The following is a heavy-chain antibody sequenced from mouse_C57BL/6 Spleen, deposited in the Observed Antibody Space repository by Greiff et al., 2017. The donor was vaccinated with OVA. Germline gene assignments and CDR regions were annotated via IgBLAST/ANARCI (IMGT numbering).Heavy chain of an antibody. CDR2: IHPNSGST. CDR1: GYTFTSYW. Sequence: QVQLKESGAELVKPGASVKLSCKASGYTFTSYWMHWVKQRPGQGLEWIGMIHPNSGSTNYNEKFKSKATLTVDKSSSTAYMQLSSLTSEDSAVYYCARVYGNYYFDYWGQGTTLTVSS. CDR3: ARVYGNYYFDY. J-gene: IGHJ2*01. V-gene: IGHV1-64*01. D-gene: IGHD2-1*01.